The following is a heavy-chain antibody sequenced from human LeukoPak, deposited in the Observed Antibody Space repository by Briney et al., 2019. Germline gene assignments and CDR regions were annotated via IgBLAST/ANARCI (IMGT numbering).Heavy chain of an antibody. V-gene: IGHV3-30*02. D-gene: IGHD1-26*01. CDR2: VRYDGSNK. J-gene: IGHJ4*02. CDR1: GFTFNRYG. CDR3: VKQKMGRSYPRHFDY. Sequence: GSLRLSCAASGFTFNRYGMHWVRQAPGKGLEWVAFVRYDGSNKYYADSVKGRFTISRDNSKKTLYVQMSSLGAEDRAVVYGVKQKMGRSYPRHFDYWGQGTLVAVSS.